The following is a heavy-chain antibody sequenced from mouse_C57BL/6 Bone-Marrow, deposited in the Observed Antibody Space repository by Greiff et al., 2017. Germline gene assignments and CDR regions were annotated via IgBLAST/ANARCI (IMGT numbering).Heavy chain of an antibody. CDR3: ARRDYYGSTYWYFDV. V-gene: IGHV1-64*01. Sequence: QVQLQQPGAELVKPGASVKLSCKASGYTFTSYWMHWVKQRPGQGLEWIGMIHPNSGSTNYNEKFKSKATLTVDKSSSTAYMQLSSLTSEDSAVYYCARRDYYGSTYWYFDVWGTGTTVTGSS. CDR1: GYTFTSYW. CDR2: IHPNSGST. D-gene: IGHD1-1*01. J-gene: IGHJ1*03.